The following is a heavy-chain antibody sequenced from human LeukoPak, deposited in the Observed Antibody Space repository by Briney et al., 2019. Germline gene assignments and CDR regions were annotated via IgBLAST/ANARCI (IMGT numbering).Heavy chain of an antibody. J-gene: IGHJ4*02. CDR3: ARLAAAGIDY. Sequence: GGSLRLSCAASGFTFSSYGMHWVRQAPGKGLEWVAFIRYDGSNKYYADSVKGRFAISRDNSKNTLYLHVNSLRPEDTAVYYCARLAAAGIDYWGQGTLVTVSS. V-gene: IGHV3-30*02. CDR2: IRYDGSNK. CDR1: GFTFSSYG. D-gene: IGHD6-13*01.